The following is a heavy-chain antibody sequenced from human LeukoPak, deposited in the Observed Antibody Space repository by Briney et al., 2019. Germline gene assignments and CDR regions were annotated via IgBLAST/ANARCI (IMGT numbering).Heavy chain of an antibody. CDR2: ILYDESNK. CDR3: ARDLGYSYGNYYYYGMDV. CDR1: GFTFSSYT. Sequence: GGSLRLSCVVSGFTFSSYTMHWVRQAPGKGLEWVGVILYDESNKYYADSVKGRFTISRDNSKNTLYLQMNSLRAEDTAVYYCARDLGYSYGNYYYYGMDVWGQGTTVTVSS. J-gene: IGHJ6*02. D-gene: IGHD5-18*01. V-gene: IGHV3-30-3*01.